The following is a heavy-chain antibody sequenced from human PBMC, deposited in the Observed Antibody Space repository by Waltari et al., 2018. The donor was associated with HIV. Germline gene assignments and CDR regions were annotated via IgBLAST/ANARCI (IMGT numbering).Heavy chain of an antibody. D-gene: IGHD3-22*01. V-gene: IGHV1-24*01. Sequence: QVQLVQPGAEVKTPGAPVKVSCKVSGYTLTDLSMHWVRQAPGKGREWMGGFDPEDGETIYAQKFQGRVTMTEDTSTDTAYMELSSLRSEDTAVYYCATDLYMIVAKRNYWGQGTLVTVSS. J-gene: IGHJ4*02. CDR2: FDPEDGET. CDR3: ATDLYMIVAKRNY. CDR1: GYTLTDLS.